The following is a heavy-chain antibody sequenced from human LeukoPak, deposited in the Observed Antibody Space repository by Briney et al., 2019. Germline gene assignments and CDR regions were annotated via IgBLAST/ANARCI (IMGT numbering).Heavy chain of an antibody. Sequence: ASVKVSCKASGFIFTNSAVLWMRQARGRRPEGIGWIVVGSGNTNYAQKFQERVTIARDMPTSTAYMKLSSLRSEYTAVYYCATGYGSGSYWLGSFDYWGQSNLFTASS. CDR3: ATGYGSGSYWLGSFDY. CDR1: GFIFTNSA. V-gene: IGHV1-58*01. CDR2: IVVGSGNT. D-gene: IGHD3-10*01. J-gene: IGHJ4*02.